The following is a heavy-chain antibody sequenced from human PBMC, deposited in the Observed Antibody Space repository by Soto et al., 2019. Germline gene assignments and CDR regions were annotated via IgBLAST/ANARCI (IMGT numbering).Heavy chain of an antibody. D-gene: IGHD1-26*01. V-gene: IGHV3-74*01. J-gene: IGHJ4*02. CDR3: GTTFEY. CDR2: INNDGSRT. CDR1: GFTFSNYW. Sequence: GGPLRLSCAASGFTFSNYWIHWVRQVPGEGLVWVSTINNDGSRTWYADSVRGRIAMSRDNARNLVYLQMNSLRAEDTAVYYCGTTFEYWGQGALVTVSS.